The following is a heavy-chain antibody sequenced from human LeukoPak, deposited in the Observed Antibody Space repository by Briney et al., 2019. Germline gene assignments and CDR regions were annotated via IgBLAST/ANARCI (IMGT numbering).Heavy chain of an antibody. D-gene: IGHD3-10*01. CDR1: GFTFSSYA. Sequence: GGSLRLSCAASGFTFSSYAMHWVRQAPGKGLEWVSGISWNSGRIGYADSVKGRFTISRDNAKNSLYLQMNSLRPEDTALYYCSKDMMGMGLRFGENSVFDIWGQGTMVTVSS. V-gene: IGHV3-9*01. CDR3: SKDMMGMGLRFGENSVFDI. CDR2: ISWNSGRI. J-gene: IGHJ3*02.